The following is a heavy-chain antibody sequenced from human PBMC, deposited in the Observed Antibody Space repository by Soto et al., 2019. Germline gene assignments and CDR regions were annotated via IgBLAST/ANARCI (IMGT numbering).Heavy chain of an antibody. CDR1: GFTFSSYD. D-gene: IGHD2-8*01. CDR2: IGTAGDT. CDR3: ARDSPNGGMDV. Sequence: RLSCAASGFTFSSYDMHWVRQATGKGLEWVSAIGTAGDTYYPGSVKGRFTISRENAKNSLYLQMNSLRAGDTAVYYCARDSPNGGMDVWGQGTTVTVSS. J-gene: IGHJ6*02. V-gene: IGHV3-13*01.